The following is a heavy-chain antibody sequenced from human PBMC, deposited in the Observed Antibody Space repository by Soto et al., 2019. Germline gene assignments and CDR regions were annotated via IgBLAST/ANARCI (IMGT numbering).Heavy chain of an antibody. CDR1: GYTFSNYG. CDR3: ARVVPGAEAWFGP. Sequence: ASVKVSCKTSGYTFSNYGITWVRQAPGQPLEWLGWISLYSDGTNYAQKFQGRVSMTTDTSTTTAYMELRSLRSDDTTVYYCARVVPGAEAWFGPWGQGTLVTVSS. J-gene: IGHJ5*02. CDR2: ISLYSDGT. D-gene: IGHD2-2*01. V-gene: IGHV1-18*01.